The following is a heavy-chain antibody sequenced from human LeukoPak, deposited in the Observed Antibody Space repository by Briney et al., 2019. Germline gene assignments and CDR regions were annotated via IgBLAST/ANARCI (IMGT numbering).Heavy chain of an antibody. V-gene: IGHV6-1*01. Sequence: SQTLSLTCDISGDXVSSNSASWNWIRQSPSRGLDWLGRTYYRSKWYNEYEVSVRSRISINADTPKNQFSLQLISVTPEDTAVYYCARDKKGIAVAGYFDCWGQGTLVTVSS. CDR1: GDXVSSNSAS. CDR3: ARDKKGIAVAGYFDC. CDR2: TYYRSKWYN. D-gene: IGHD6-19*01. J-gene: IGHJ4*02.